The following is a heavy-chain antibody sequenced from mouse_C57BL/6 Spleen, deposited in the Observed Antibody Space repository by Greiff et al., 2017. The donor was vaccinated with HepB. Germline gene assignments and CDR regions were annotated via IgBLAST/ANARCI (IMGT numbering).Heavy chain of an antibody. CDR2: ISYDGSN. Sequence: DVKLQESGPGLVKPSQSLSLTCSVTGYSITSGYYWNWIRQFPGNKLEWMGYISYDGSNNYNPSLKNRISITRDTSKNQFFLKLNSVTTEDTATYYCARAKYDYDVGGPWFAYWGQGTLVTVSA. V-gene: IGHV3-6*01. CDR3: ARAKYDYDVGGPWFAY. D-gene: IGHD2-4*01. CDR1: GYSITSGYY. J-gene: IGHJ3*01.